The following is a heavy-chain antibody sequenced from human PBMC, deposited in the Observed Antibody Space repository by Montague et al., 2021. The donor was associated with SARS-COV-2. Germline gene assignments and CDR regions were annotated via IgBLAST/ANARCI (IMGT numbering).Heavy chain of an antibody. J-gene: IGHJ4*02. CDR2: INHSGST. D-gene: IGHD5-12*01. V-gene: IGHV4-34*01. CDR3: AREVGRGYSGYEGEY. CDR1: GGSFSVYY. Sequence: SETLSLTCAVYGGSFSVYYWSWLRQPPGKGLEWIGEINHSGSTNYNPSLKSRVTISVDTSKNQFSLKLSSVTAADTAVYYCAREVGRGYSGYEGEYWGQGTLVTVSS.